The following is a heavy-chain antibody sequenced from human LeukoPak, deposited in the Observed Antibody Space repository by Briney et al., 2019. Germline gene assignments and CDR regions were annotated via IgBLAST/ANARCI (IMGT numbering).Heavy chain of an antibody. D-gene: IGHD3-9*01. CDR1: GGSISSYY. J-gene: IGHJ5*02. V-gene: IGHV4-59*01. Sequence: SETLSLTCTVSGGSISSYYWSWIRQPPGKGLEWIGYIYYSGSTNYNPSLKSRVTISVDTSKNQFSLKLSSVTPADTAVYYCARVHDKGVSWFDPWGQGTLVTVSS. CDR2: IYYSGST. CDR3: ARVHDKGVSWFDP.